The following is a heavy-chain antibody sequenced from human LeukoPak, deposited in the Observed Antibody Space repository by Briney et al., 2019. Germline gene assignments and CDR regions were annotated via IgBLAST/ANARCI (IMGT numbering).Heavy chain of an antibody. V-gene: IGHV3-23*01. D-gene: IGHD3-22*01. CDR2: ISDSGGST. Sequence: GGSLRLSCAVSGITLSNYGMSWVRQAPGKGLEWVAGISDSGGSTNYADSVKGRFTISRDNLKNTLFLRMNSLSAEDTAVYFCAKRGVVIRVILVGFHKEANYFDSWGQGALVTVSS. CDR1: GITLSNYG. CDR3: AKRGVVIRVILVGFHKEANYFDS. J-gene: IGHJ4*02.